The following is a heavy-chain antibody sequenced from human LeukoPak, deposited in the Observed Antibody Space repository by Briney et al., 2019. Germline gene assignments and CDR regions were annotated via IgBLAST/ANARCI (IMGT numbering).Heavy chain of an antibody. J-gene: IGHJ5*02. CDR2: IYYSGST. D-gene: IGHD3-10*01. CDR3: ARLWFGELLGWFDP. Sequence: SETLSLTCTVSGGSISSYYWSWIRQPPGKGLEWIGYIYYSGSTNYNPSLKSRVTISVDRSKNQFSLKLSSVTAADTAVYYCARLWFGELLGWFDPWGQGTLVTVSS. CDR1: GGSISSYY. V-gene: IGHV4-59*12.